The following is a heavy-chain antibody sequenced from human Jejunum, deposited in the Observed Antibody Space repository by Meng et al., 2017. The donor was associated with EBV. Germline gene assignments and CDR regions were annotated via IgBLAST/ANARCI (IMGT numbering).Heavy chain of an antibody. CDR2: MHPGGST. V-gene: IGHV4-4*02. J-gene: IGHJ4*02. D-gene: IGHD4-11*01. Sequence: QAQLQESGPGLVKPSGTLSLTCAVSGDSNSSSHWWSWVRQPPGKGLEWIGEMHPGGSTNYNPSLKSRVTISVDNSKNQFSLKLTSVTAADTAVYYCAKSNDYSLNSWGQGTLVTVSS. CDR3: AKSNDYSLNS. CDR1: GDSNSSSHW.